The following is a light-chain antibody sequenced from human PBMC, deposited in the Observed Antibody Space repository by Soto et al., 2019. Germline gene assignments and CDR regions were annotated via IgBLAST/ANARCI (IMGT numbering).Light chain of an antibody. Sequence: EIVMTQFPATLSVSPGERATLSCRASQSVRNNLAWYQQRPGQVPRLLIYGASTRATDIPARFSASGSGTELTLTISSLQSEDFALYYCQQYNRGLTFGGGTKVATK. CDR1: QSVRNN. CDR2: GAS. V-gene: IGKV3-15*01. J-gene: IGKJ4*01. CDR3: QQYNRGLT.